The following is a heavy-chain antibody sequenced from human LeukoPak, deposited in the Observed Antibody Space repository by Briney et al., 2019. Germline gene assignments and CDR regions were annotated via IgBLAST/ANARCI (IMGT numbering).Heavy chain of an antibody. CDR2: IYYNGNT. Sequence: TSETLSLTCTVSGGSIRSSTYYWGWIRQPPGKGLEWIGSIYYNGNTYYNPSLESRVTMSVDTSKNQFSLKLTSVSADTAVYYCARTFGTYQYYFDYWGQGSLVAVSS. CDR3: ARTFGTYQYYFDY. V-gene: IGHV4-39*07. J-gene: IGHJ4*02. D-gene: IGHD1-26*01. CDR1: GGSIRSSTYY.